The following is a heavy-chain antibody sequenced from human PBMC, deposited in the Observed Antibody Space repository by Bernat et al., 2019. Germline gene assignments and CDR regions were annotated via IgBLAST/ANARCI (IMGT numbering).Heavy chain of an antibody. D-gene: IGHD3-3*01. CDR3: ARGVDFWSGSDQENWFDP. CDR1: GYSFTSYW. CDR2: IYPGDSDT. V-gene: IGHV5-51*03. Sequence: EVQLVQSGAEVKKPGESLKISCKGSGYSFTSYWIGWVRQMPGKGLEWMGIIYPGDSDTRYSPSFQGQVTISADKSISTAYLQWSSLKASDTAMYYCARGVDFWSGSDQENWFDPWGQGTLVTVSS. J-gene: IGHJ5*02.